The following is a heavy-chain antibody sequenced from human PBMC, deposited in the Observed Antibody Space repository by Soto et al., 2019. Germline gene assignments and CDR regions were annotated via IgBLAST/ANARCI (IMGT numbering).Heavy chain of an antibody. CDR3: ASSYDFWSGPNDAFDI. CDR2: INPSGGSI. Sequence: ASVTVSCTASGYTFTSYYMHWVRQAPGQGLEWMGIINPSGGSISYAQKFQGRVTMTRDTSTSTVYMELSSLRSEDTAVYYCASSYDFWSGPNDAFDIWGQGTMVTVSS. V-gene: IGHV1-46*01. CDR1: GYTFTSYY. D-gene: IGHD3-3*01. J-gene: IGHJ3*02.